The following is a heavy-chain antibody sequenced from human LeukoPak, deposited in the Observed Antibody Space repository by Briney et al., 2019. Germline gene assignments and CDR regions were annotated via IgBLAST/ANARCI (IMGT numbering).Heavy chain of an antibody. D-gene: IGHD3-10*01. V-gene: IGHV6-1*01. CDR2: TYYRSKWYN. CDR1: GDSVSSNRVA. CDR3: ARGGGLEDFDY. Sequence: SQTLSLTWAISGDSVSSNRVAWNWIRQSPSRGLEWLGRTYYRSKWYNDYAVSVKSRITINADTSKNQFSLQLKFVTPEDTAVYYCARGGGLEDFDYWGRGTLVTVSS. J-gene: IGHJ4*02.